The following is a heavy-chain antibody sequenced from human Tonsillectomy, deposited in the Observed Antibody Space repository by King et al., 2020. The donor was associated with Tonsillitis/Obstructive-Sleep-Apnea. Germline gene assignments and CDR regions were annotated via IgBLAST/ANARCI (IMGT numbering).Heavy chain of an antibody. CDR3: ARVPYYDFWSGYYTTEKRGYFDY. CDR1: GGSFSGYY. D-gene: IGHD3-3*01. Sequence: VQLPQWGAGLLKPSETLSLTCAVYGGSFSGYYWSWLRQPPGKGLEWIGEINHSGSTNYNPSLKSRVTISVDTSKNQFSLKLSSVTAADTAVYYCARVPYYDFWSGYYTTEKRGYFDYWGQGTLVTVSS. J-gene: IGHJ4*02. CDR2: INHSGST. V-gene: IGHV4-34*01.